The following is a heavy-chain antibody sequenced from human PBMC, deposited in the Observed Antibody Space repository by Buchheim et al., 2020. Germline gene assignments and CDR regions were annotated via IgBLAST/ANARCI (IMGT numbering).Heavy chain of an antibody. CDR1: GFTFDSYD. J-gene: IGHJ4*02. D-gene: IGHD3-3*01. V-gene: IGHV3-48*03. CDR2: ISSSASTT. CDR3: ARDPYRADFWSGYNYHSHDY. Sequence: EVQLVESGGGLVQPGGSLRLSCTASGFTFDSYDMNWVRQAPGKGLEWVSYISSSASTTYYADSVKGRVIISRDNAKNSLYLQMNSLRVEDTAVYYCARDPYRADFWSGYNYHSHDYWGQGTL.